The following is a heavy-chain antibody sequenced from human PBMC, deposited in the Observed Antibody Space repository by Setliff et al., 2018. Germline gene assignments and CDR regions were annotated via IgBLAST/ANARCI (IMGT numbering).Heavy chain of an antibody. V-gene: IGHV4-61*09. CDR1: GGSISSGSYY. CDR3: AREDGGGWLAPFDY. D-gene: IGHD6-19*01. Sequence: SETLSLTCTVSGGSISSGSYYWSWIRQPAGKGLEWIGHISTSGSTNYNPSLKSRVTISVDTSKNHFSLTLSSVTAADTAVDYCAREDGGGWLAPFDYWGQGTLVTVSS. J-gene: IGHJ4*02. CDR2: ISTSGST.